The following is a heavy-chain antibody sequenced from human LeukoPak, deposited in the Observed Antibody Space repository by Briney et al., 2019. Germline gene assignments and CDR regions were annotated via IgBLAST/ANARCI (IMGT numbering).Heavy chain of an antibody. CDR2: INPNNGGT. CDR3: AGEDNSSGYRPFDI. D-gene: IGHD3-22*01. Sequence: ASVKVSCKASGYTFTGYYIHWVRQAPGQGLEWMGRINPNNGGTNYAQKFQGRVTMTRDMSMSTAYMELSRLRSDDTAVYYCAGEDNSSGYRPFDIWGQGTMVTVPS. V-gene: IGHV1-2*06. CDR1: GYTFTGYY. J-gene: IGHJ3*02.